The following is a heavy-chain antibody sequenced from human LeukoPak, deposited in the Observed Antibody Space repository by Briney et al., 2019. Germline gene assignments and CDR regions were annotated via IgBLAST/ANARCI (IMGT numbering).Heavy chain of an antibody. Sequence: SETLSLTCTASGGSISSYYWSWIRQPAGKGLEWIGRIYTSGSTNYNPSLKSRVTMSVDTSKNQFSLKLSSVTAADTAVYYCAREPSTVPTTGPDYWGRGVLVTVSS. CDR2: IYTSGST. D-gene: IGHD3-9*01. J-gene: IGHJ4*02. CDR3: AREPSTVPTTGPDY. CDR1: GGSISSYY. V-gene: IGHV4-4*07.